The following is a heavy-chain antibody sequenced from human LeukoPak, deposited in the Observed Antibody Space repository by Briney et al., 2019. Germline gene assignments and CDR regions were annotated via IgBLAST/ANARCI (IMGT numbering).Heavy chain of an antibody. CDR3: ARHRRTGNGCCPFDI. Sequence: KPSETLSLTCTVSGGSISTNSYYWGWIRQPPGKGPEWIGSIYYSGSTYYNPSLKSRVTISVDTSKNQFSLKLNSVTAADTAVYYCARHRRTGNGCCPFDIWGQGTMVTVSS. V-gene: IGHV4-39*01. J-gene: IGHJ3*02. D-gene: IGHD1-1*01. CDR2: IYYSGST. CDR1: GGSISTNSYY.